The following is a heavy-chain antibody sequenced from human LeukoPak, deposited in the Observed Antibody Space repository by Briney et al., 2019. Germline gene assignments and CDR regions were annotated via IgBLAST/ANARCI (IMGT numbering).Heavy chain of an antibody. CDR2: IYYSGST. CDR3: AREDPIGAFVI. V-gene: IGHV4-59*01. Sequence: SETLSLTCTVSGGSISSYYWSWIRQPPGKGLEWIGYIYYSGSTNYNPSLKSRVTISVDTSKNQFSLKLSSVTAADTAVYYCAREDPIGAFVIWGQGTMVTVSS. J-gene: IGHJ3*02. CDR1: GGSISSYY.